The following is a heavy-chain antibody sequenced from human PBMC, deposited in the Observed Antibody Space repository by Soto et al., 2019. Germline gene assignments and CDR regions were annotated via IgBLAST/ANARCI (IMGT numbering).Heavy chain of an antibody. CDR2: IIPIRGIA. V-gene: IGHV1-69*02. Sequence: QVQLVQSGAEVKKPGSSVKVSCKASGGTFSSYTISWVRQAPGQRLEWMGRIIPIRGIANYAQKFPGRVTITADKSTSTAYMELSILRSEDTAVYYCARHTYYDFWSGYFDYWGQGTLVTVSS. CDR3: ARHTYYDFWSGYFDY. J-gene: IGHJ4*02. CDR1: GGTFSSYT. D-gene: IGHD3-3*01.